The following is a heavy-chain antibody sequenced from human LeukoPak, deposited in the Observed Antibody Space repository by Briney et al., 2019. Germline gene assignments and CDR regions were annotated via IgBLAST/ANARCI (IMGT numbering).Heavy chain of an antibody. J-gene: IGHJ4*02. CDR1: GYSFTSYW. CDR2: IYPGDSDT. D-gene: IGHD4-17*01. V-gene: IGHV5-51*01. CDR3: ARRIDYGDYYYFDY. Sequence: ASVKVSCKGSGYSFTSYWIGWVRQMPGKGLEWMGIIYPGDSDTRYSPSFQGQGTITADKAISTAYLQWSSLKASDTAMYYCARRIDYGDYYYFDYWGQGALVTVSS.